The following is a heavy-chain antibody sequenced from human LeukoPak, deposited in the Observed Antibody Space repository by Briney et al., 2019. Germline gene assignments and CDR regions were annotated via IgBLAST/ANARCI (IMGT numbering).Heavy chain of an antibody. CDR3: AREMTTVTTTIDY. D-gene: IGHD4-17*01. Sequence: SETLSLTCAVSGYSLSSGYYWGWIRQPPGKGLGWIGSIYDSGSTYYNPSLKSRVTISVDTSKNQFSLKLSSVTAADTAVYYCAREMTTVTTTIDYWGQGTLVTVSS. CDR1: GYSLSSGYY. J-gene: IGHJ4*02. CDR2: IYDSGST. V-gene: IGHV4-38-2*01.